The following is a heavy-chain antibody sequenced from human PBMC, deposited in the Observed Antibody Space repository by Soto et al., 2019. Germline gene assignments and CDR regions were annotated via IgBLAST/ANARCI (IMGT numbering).Heavy chain of an antibody. Sequence: QVQLQESGPGLVKPSGTLSLTCAVSSGSISSSNWWSWVRQPPGKGLGWIGEIYHSGSTNYNPSLKSRVTISVDKSTNQFSLKLSSVTAADTAVYYCARRFPHSGYSGGPYDYWGQGTLVTVSS. D-gene: IGHD5-12*01. V-gene: IGHV4-4*02. J-gene: IGHJ4*02. CDR2: IYHSGST. CDR3: ARRFPHSGYSGGPYDY. CDR1: SGSISSSNW.